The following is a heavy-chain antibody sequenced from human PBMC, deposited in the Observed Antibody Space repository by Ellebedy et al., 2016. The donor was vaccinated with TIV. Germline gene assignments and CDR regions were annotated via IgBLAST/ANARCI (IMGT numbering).Heavy chain of an antibody. CDR3: AIKGLYYDILTGYTQNWFDP. D-gene: IGHD3-9*01. V-gene: IGHV1-69*04. CDR1: GGTFSSYA. Sequence: AASVKVSCKASGGTFSSYAISWVRQAPGQGLEWMGRIIPILGIANYAQKFQGRVTMTEDTSTDTAYMELSSLRSEDTAVYYCAIKGLYYDILTGYTQNWFDPWGQGTLVTVSS. CDR2: IIPILGIA. J-gene: IGHJ5*02.